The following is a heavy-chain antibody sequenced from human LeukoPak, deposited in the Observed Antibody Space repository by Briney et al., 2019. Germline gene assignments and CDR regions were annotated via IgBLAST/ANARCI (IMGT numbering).Heavy chain of an antibody. CDR3: AAAGYSSGWNVFDF. Sequence: SETLSLTCTVSGGSTSSTIYYWGWLRQPPGKGLEWIGTIYYSGSTYYNPSLKSRLTISVDTSKNQFSLELTSVTAADTSVYYCAAAGYSSGWNVFDFWGQGTLVTVSS. J-gene: IGHJ4*02. V-gene: IGHV4-39*01. CDR2: IYYSGST. D-gene: IGHD6-19*01. CDR1: GGSTSSTIYY.